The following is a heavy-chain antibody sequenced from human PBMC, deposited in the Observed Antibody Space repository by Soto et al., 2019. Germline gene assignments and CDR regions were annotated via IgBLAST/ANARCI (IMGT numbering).Heavy chain of an antibody. CDR3: ARVIDILPRKMRSPYSRSMDV. Sequence: SETLSLTCAVSGGSISSGGYSWNWIRQPPGEGLEWIGYIYHSGSTNYNPSLKSRVTISVDTSKNQFSLKLSSVTAADTAVYYCARVIDILPRKMRSPYSRSMDVWGQGTTVTVSS. V-gene: IGHV4-61*08. J-gene: IGHJ6*02. CDR1: GGSISSGGYS. D-gene: IGHD6-13*01. CDR2: IYHSGST.